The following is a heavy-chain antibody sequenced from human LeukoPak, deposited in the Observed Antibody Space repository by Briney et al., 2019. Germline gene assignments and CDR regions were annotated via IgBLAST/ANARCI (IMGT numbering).Heavy chain of an antibody. D-gene: IGHD3-3*01. CDR3: ARSRTEWFDFDC. V-gene: IGHV3-53*01. CDR2: IYSGGST. CDR1: GFTVSSNY. J-gene: IGHJ4*02. Sequence: GGSLRLSCAASGFTVSSNYMSWVRQAPGKGLEWVSVIYSGGSTYYADSVKGRFTISRDSSKNTLYLQMNSLRAEDTAVYYCARSRTEWFDFDCWGQGTLVTVSS.